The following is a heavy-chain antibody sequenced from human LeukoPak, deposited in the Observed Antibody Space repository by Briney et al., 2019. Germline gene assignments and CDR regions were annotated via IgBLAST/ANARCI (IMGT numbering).Heavy chain of an antibody. CDR3: ASNVEVVVANPIDY. D-gene: IGHD2-15*01. CDR1: GFTFSSYS. Sequence: PGGSLRLSCAASGFTFSSYSMNWVRQAPGKGLEWVSSISSSSSSYIYYADSVKGRFTISRDNAKNSLYLQMNSLRAEDTAVYYCASNVEVVVANPIDYWGQGTLVTVSS. J-gene: IGHJ4*02. CDR2: ISSSSSSYI. V-gene: IGHV3-21*01.